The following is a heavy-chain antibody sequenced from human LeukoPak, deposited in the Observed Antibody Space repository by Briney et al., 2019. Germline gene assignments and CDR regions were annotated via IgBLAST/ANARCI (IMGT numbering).Heavy chain of an antibody. CDR1: RYTFTGYY. V-gene: IGHV1-2*02. CDR3: ARDPGGSLPDDY. D-gene: IGHD1-26*01. Sequence: ASVKVSCKASRYTFTGYYMNWVRQAPGRGLEWMGWINPNSGGTNYAQKFQGRVTMTRDTSISTAYMELSRLRSDDTAVYYCARDPGGSLPDDYWGQGTLVTVSS. J-gene: IGHJ4*02. CDR2: INPNSGGT.